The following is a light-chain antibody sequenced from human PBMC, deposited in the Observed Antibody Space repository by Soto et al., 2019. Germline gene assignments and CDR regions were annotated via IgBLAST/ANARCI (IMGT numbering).Light chain of an antibody. CDR1: QSITNY. CDR3: QQSFTSPWT. CDR2: AAS. V-gene: IGKV1-39*01. Sequence: DIPMTQSPSSLSASVGDRVTITCRASQSITNYLHWYQQKPEKAPKLLIYAASSLQSGVPSRFSGGGSGTDFTLTISSLQPADFATYYCQQSFTSPWTFGQGTKVEIK. J-gene: IGKJ1*01.